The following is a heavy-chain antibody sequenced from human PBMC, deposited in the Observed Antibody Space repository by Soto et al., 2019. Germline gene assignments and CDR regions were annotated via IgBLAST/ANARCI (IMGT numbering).Heavy chain of an antibody. CDR1: GTTFSNYA. V-gene: IGHV1-69*13. Sequence: SVKVSCKDSGTTFSNYASSWVRQAPGQGLEWMGGIIPIFGTTNYPQKFQGRLTITADESTSTVYMELSSLTSEDTAVYYCVARRYCSGGSCPDYFDYWGQGTLVTVSS. D-gene: IGHD2-15*01. J-gene: IGHJ4*02. CDR3: VARRYCSGGSCPDYFDY. CDR2: IIPIFGTT.